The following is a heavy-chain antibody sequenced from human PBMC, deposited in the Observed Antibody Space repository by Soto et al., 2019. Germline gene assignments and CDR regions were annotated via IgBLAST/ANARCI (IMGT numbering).Heavy chain of an antibody. Sequence: VQLVESGGGLAQPGRSLRLSCVASGFIFEDYDMHWVRQVSGKGLEWVSSISSNAGTIKYSDSVKGRFTLSRDNAKNSMYLQMNSLTVEDTAFYFCVKGTFSSSKVIFDYWGQGTLVTVSS. J-gene: IGHJ4*02. CDR1: GFIFEDYD. D-gene: IGHD2-2*01. CDR3: VKGTFSSSKVIFDY. V-gene: IGHV3-9*01. CDR2: ISSNAGTI.